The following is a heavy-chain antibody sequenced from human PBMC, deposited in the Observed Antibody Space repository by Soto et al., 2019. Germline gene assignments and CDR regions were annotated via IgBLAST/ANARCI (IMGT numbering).Heavy chain of an antibody. J-gene: IGHJ4*02. CDR3: ARVETCNSISCYSVFES. CDR2: INSDGSST. V-gene: IGHV3-74*03. CDR1: GFTFSNYW. Sequence: EVQLVESGGGLVQPGGSLRLSCTASGFTFSNYWMHWVRQPPGKGLVWVSRINSDGSSTTYADSVKGRFTISRDNAKNTLYLKMDSLRAEDTAVYYCARVETCNSISCYSVFESWGQGTLVTVSS. D-gene: IGHD2-2*01.